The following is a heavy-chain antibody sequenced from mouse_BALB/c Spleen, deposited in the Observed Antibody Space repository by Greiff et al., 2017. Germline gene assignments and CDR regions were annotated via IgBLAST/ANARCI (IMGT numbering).Heavy chain of an antibody. CDR1: GYTFTSYT. J-gene: IGHJ1*01. V-gene: IGHV1-4*01. CDR3: ASSVRRDFDV. CDR2: INPSSGYT. Sequence: VKLLESGAELARPGASVKMSCKASGYTFTSYTMHWVKQRPGQGLEWIGYINPSSGYTNYNQKFKDKATLTADKSSSTAYMQLSSLTSEDSAVYYCASSVRRDFDVWGAGTTVTVSS. D-gene: IGHD2-14*01.